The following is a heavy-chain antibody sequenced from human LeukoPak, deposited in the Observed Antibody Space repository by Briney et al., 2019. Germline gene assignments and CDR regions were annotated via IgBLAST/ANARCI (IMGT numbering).Heavy chain of an antibody. CDR1: GFSFNNYA. D-gene: IGHD5-12*01. Sequence: GGSLRLSCVASGFSFNNYAMSWVRQAPGKGLEWVSLIIGSSGTTFYADSVKGRFTISRDKSKSTLYLQMNSLRAEDTAVYYCAKGAYDYIEIAYFDYWGQGSLVTVSS. V-gene: IGHV3-23*01. CDR2: IIGSSGTT. J-gene: IGHJ4*02. CDR3: AKGAYDYIEIAYFDY.